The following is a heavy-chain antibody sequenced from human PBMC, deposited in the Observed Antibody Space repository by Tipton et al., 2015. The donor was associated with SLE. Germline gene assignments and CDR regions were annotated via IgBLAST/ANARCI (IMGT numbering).Heavy chain of an antibody. Sequence: SLRLSCAASGFSFSAFAMHWVRQTPVKGLEWVALISFDGKEKDFVDSVRGRFTISRGNSKNTLYLQMNTLRVDDTAVYYCARDPMPPYDLSTGHFNRAGYYFDLWGRGTLVTVSS. V-gene: IGHV3-30*04. D-gene: IGHD3-9*01. CDR3: ARDPMPPYDLSTGHFNRAGYYFDL. CDR2: ISFDGKEK. CDR1: GFSFSAFA. J-gene: IGHJ4*02.